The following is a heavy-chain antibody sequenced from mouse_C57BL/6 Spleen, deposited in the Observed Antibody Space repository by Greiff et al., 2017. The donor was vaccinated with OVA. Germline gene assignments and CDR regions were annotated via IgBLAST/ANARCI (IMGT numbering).Heavy chain of an antibody. D-gene: IGHD1-2*01. V-gene: IGHV1-69*01. CDR3: ARSLTATDWYFDV. Sequence: VQLQQPGAELVMPGASVKLSCKASGYTFTSYWMHWVKQRPGQGLEWIGEIDPSDSYTNYNQKFKGKSTLTVDKSSSTAYMQLSSLTSEDSAVYDCARSLTATDWYFDVWGTGTTVTVSS. CDR2: IDPSDSYT. J-gene: IGHJ1*03. CDR1: GYTFTSYW.